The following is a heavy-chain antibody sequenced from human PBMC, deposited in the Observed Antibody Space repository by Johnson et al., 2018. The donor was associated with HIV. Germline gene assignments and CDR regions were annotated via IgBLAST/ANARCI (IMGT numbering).Heavy chain of an antibody. CDR1: ALIFSDSA. CDR3: ARSLRRLQRVFDAFDI. V-gene: IGHV3-23*04. CDR2: ISGSGVST. J-gene: IGHJ3*02. Sequence: VQLVESGGGLVQPGGSLKLSCASSALIFSDSALHWVRQAPEKGLEWVSAISGSGVSTYYADSVKGRFTISRDNSKNTLYLQMNSLRAEDTAVYYCARSLRRLQRVFDAFDIWGQGTMVTVSS. D-gene: IGHD4-11*01.